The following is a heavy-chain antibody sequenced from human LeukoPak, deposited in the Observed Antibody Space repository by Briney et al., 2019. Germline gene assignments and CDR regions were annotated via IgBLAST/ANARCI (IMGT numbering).Heavy chain of an antibody. CDR3: ANEIRPNDY. V-gene: IGHV3-23*01. CDR2: ISISGGTT. J-gene: IGHJ4*02. CDR1: AFAFSNHA. D-gene: IGHD4-17*01. Sequence: GGPLRLSCTASAFAFSNHAMSWVRQAPGKGLEWVSSISISGGTTYYADSVKGRFTISRDNSKSTLYLQMNNLRADDTAVYYCANEIRPNDYWGQGTLVTVSS.